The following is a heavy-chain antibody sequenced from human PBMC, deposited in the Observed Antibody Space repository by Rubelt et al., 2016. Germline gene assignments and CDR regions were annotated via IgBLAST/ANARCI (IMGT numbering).Heavy chain of an antibody. V-gene: IGHV3-21*01. CDR2: ISGSGGST. J-gene: IGHJ4*02. CDR3: ARDSGGFGELLRY. Sequence: GLEWVSAISGSGGSTYYADSVKGRFTISRDNAKNSLYLQVNSLRSEDTAVYYCARDSGGFGELLRYWGQGTLVTVSS. D-gene: IGHD3-10*01.